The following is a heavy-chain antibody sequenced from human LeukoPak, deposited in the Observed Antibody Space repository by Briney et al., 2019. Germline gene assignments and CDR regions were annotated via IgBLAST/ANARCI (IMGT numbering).Heavy chain of an antibody. CDR1: GFTFSSYS. J-gene: IGHJ5*02. CDR3: ARGGSSWYRGENWFDP. CDR2: ISSSSSTI. D-gene: IGHD6-13*01. Sequence: GGPLRLSCAASGFTFSSYSMNWVRQAPGKGLEWVSYISSSSSTIYYADSVKGRFTISRDSAKNSLYLQMNSLRDEDTAVYYCARGGSSWYRGENWFDPWGQGTLVTVSS. V-gene: IGHV3-48*02.